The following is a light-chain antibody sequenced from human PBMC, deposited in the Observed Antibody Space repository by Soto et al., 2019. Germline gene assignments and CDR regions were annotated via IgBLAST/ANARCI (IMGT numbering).Light chain of an antibody. CDR2: YDN. CDR3: AAWDDSLNGRV. Sequence: QAVVTQPPSASGTPGQRVTISCSGSNSNIGSNTVNWYQQLPGTAPKLLIYYDNLRPSGVPDRISGSKSGTSASLAISGLQSDDEADYYCAAWDDSLNGRVFGTGIKLTVL. J-gene: IGLJ1*01. CDR1: NSNIGSNT. V-gene: IGLV1-44*01.